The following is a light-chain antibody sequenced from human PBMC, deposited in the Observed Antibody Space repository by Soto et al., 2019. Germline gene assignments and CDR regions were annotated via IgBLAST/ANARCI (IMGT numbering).Light chain of an antibody. CDR1: QSISSW. Sequence: DIGMTVSPSARRTTIGDRVTITCRASQSISSWWAWYQQNPGKAPKLLIYKASSLESGVPSRFSGSGSVTEFTLTVSGLQPEDSATYCCQQYDDLPISFAQGTRLEIK. CDR3: QQYDDLPIS. CDR2: KAS. J-gene: IGKJ5*01. V-gene: IGKV1-5*03.